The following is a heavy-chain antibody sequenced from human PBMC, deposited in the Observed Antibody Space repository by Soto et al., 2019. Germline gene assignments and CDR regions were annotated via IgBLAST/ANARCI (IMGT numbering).Heavy chain of an antibody. V-gene: IGHV1-8*01. D-gene: IGHD3-3*01. J-gene: IGHJ4*02. CDR1: GYTFTSYD. CDR3: ARGGSYDFWSGTMEYHFDY. CDR2: MNPNSGNT. Sequence: ASVKVSCKASGYTFTSYDINWVRQATGQGLEWMGWMNPNSGNTGYAQKFQGRVTMTRNTSISTAYMELSSLRSEDTAVYYCARGGSYDFWSGTMEYHFDYWGQGTLVTVSS.